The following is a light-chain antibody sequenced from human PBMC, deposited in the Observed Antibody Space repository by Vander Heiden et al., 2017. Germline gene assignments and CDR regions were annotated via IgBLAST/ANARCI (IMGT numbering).Light chain of an antibody. J-gene: IGKJ2*01. CDR3: QQDDSTPKV. V-gene: IGKV4-1*01. CDR2: WAS. Sequence: DIVMTQSPDSLAVSLGERATINCKSSQSVLYSSNNKNYLAWYQQKPGQPPKLLIYWASTRESGVPDRFSGSGSGTDFTLTISSLQAEDVAVCYCQQDDSTPKVFGQGTKLEIK. CDR1: QSVLYSSNNKNY.